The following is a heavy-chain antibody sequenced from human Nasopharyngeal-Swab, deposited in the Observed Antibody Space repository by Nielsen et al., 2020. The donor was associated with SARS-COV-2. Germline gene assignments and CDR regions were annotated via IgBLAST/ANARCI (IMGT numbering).Heavy chain of an antibody. V-gene: IGHV3-73*01. Sequence: VRQMPGKGLEWLGRIGDKDHNYATTYGASVKGRFTISRDDSKNTAVLQMDSLKTEDTALYYCKTDFYFDYWGQGTLVTVSS. CDR3: KTDFYFDY. CDR2: IGDKDHNYAT. J-gene: IGHJ4*02.